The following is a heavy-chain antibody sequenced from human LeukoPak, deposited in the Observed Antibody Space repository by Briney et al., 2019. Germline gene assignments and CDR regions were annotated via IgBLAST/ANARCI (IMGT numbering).Heavy chain of an antibody. CDR2: ISSSSSYI. D-gene: IGHD3-10*01. J-gene: IGHJ4*02. V-gene: IGHV3-21*01. CDR1: GLTFSSYS. Sequence: NPGGSLRLSCAASGLTFSSYSTNWVRHAPGKGLEWVSSISSSSSYIYYADSVKGRFTISRDNAKNSLYLQMNSLRAEDTAVYYCARGSLLWFGELFIDYWGQGTLVTVSS. CDR3: ARGSLLWFGELFIDY.